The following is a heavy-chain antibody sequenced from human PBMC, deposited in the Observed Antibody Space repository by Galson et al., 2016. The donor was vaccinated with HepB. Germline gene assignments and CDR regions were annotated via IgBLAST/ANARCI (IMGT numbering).Heavy chain of an antibody. J-gene: IGHJ4*02. V-gene: IGHV1-8*01. Sequence: SVKVSCKASGFTFTTYDINWVRQATGQGLEWLGWMIPNSGTTGYAQKFQGRVTMTRNTSISTAYMELSSLRSEDTAVYYCARGRYCSGDSCYGGFDYWGQGALVTVSS. CDR1: GFTFTTYD. CDR3: ARGRYCSGDSCYGGFDY. CDR2: MIPNSGTT. D-gene: IGHD2-15*01.